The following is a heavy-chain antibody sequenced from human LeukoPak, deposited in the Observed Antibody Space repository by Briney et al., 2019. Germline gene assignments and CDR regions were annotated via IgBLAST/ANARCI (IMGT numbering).Heavy chain of an antibody. CDR2: VYTSGSP. CDR3: ARIINRGSGSNFYYYMDV. V-gene: IGHV4-4*07. D-gene: IGHD3-10*01. Sequence: PSETLSLTCSVSGASISTYYWSWIRQSAGKGLEWIGRVYTSGSPKFNPSLKSRVSVSVDTSKNQFSLKLGSVTAADTAVYYCARIINRGSGSNFYYYMDVWGNGTTVTVSS. J-gene: IGHJ6*03. CDR1: GASISTYY.